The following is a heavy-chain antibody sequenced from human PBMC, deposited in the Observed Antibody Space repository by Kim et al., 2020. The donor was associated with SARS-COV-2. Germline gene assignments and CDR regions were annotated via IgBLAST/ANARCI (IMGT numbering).Heavy chain of an antibody. Sequence: ASVKVSCKTSGHTFTRDSILWVRQAPGQRLEWMGGIDCGNGNTIYSQKFQGRVTFTTDTSASTAYMELSSLRSEDSAVYYCLGGYYFDYWGQGTLGTVSS. V-gene: IGHV1-3*01. CDR1: GHTFTRDS. CDR2: IDCGNGNT. J-gene: IGHJ4*02. D-gene: IGHD2-15*01. CDR3: LGGYYFDY.